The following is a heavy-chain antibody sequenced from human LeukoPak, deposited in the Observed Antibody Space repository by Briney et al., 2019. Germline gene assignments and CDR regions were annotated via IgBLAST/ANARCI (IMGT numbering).Heavy chain of an antibody. CDR3: APSKVLLGNWFDP. J-gene: IGHJ5*02. V-gene: IGHV4-39*01. CDR1: GGSISSSSHY. CDR2: IFYTGTA. D-gene: IGHD3-16*01. Sequence: SETLSLTCTVSGGSISSSSHYWAWIRQPPGKGLEWIGSIFYTGTAYYSPSLKSRVTISVDTFKNQISLNLTSVTAADTAVYYCAPSKVLLGNWFDPWGQGTLVTVSS.